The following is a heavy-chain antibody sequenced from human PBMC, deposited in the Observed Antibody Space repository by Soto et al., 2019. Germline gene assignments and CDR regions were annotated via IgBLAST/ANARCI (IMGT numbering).Heavy chain of an antibody. CDR1: GYSVTIRHYS. J-gene: IGHJ6*02. Sequence: AQTLSLPCSFSGYSVTIRHYSWAGIRQPPGKGLEWIGSMFYSGHSYYNPSLKSRVTLSVDTSKNQFSVRLNSVTAADTAVYYCAALSVSLSGTYGIHCWGQGTTVTVSS. V-gene: IGHV4-39*01. CDR2: MFYSGHS. D-gene: IGHD2-8*01. CDR3: AALSVSLSGTYGIHC.